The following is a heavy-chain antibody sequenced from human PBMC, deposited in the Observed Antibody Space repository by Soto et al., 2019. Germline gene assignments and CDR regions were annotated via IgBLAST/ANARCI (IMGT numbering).Heavy chain of an antibody. V-gene: IGHV4-4*07. J-gene: IGHJ6*02. Sequence: QVQLQESGPGLVKPSETLSLTCTVSGGSISSYYWSWIRQPAGKGLEWIGRIYTSGSTNYNPSLKSRVTMSVDTSKNQFSLKLSSVTAADTAVYYCAREGKSAGRSRYYYYGMDVWGQGTTVTVSS. CDR3: AREGKSAGRSRYYYYGMDV. CDR1: GGSISSYY. CDR2: IYTSGST. D-gene: IGHD3-16*01.